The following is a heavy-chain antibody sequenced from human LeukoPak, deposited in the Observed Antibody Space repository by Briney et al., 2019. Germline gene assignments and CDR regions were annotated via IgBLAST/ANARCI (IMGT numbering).Heavy chain of an antibody. J-gene: IGHJ3*02. V-gene: IGHV4-4*07. Sequence: PSETLSLTCTVSGGSIGDYYWSWIRQPAGKGLEWIGRIYTSGSTNYNPSLKSRVTMSVDTSKNQFSLKLTSVTAADTAVYYCAREYFPAPDAFDIWGQGTVVTVSS. D-gene: IGHD3-10*01. CDR1: GGSIGDYY. CDR2: IYTSGST. CDR3: AREYFPAPDAFDI.